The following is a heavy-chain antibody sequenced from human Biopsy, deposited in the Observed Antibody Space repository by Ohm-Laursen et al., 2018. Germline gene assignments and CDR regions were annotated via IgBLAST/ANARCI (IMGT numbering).Heavy chain of an antibody. CDR1: GGSVRSPDHR. D-gene: IGHD3-10*01. J-gene: IGHJ4*02. Sequence: SDTLSLTCTVSGGSVRSPDHRWNWVRRAPGKGLEWTGNIYYSWTTLYNPSLSGRVTMDLDRSTNQFSLKLKSVTSADTAVYFCARAYFYGMGTSNYFLDSWGQGALVTVSS. CDR2: IYYSWTT. CDR3: ARAYFYGMGTSNYFLDS. V-gene: IGHV4-30-4*02.